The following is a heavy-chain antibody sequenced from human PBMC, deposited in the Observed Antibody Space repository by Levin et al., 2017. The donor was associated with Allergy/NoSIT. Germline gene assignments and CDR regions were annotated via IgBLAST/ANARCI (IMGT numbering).Heavy chain of an antibody. CDR2: ISWNSGSI. CDR1: GFTFDDYA. D-gene: IGHD5-18*01. CDR3: AKDNGYSYGFDYFDY. Sequence: SLKISCAASGFTFDDYAMHWVRQAPGKGLEWVSGISWNSGSIGYADSVKGRFTISRDNAKNSLYLQMNSLRAEDTALYYCAKDNGYSYGFDYFDYWGQGTLVTVSS. V-gene: IGHV3-9*01. J-gene: IGHJ4*02.